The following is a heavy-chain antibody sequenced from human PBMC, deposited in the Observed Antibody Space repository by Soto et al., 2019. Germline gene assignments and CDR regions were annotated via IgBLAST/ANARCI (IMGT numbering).Heavy chain of an antibody. Sequence: QVQLQESGPGLVKPSETLSLTCTVSGGSISSYYWSWIRQPPGKGLEWIGYIYYSGSTNYNPSLKSRVTISVDTSKNQFSLKLSSVTAADTAVYYCARLTSSRRGWFDPWGQGTLVTVSS. J-gene: IGHJ5*02. D-gene: IGHD6-13*01. CDR2: IYYSGST. CDR1: GGSISSYY. V-gene: IGHV4-59*08. CDR3: ARLTSSRRGWFDP.